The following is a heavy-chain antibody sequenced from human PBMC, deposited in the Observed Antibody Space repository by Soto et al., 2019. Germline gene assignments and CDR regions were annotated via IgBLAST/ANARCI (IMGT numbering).Heavy chain of an antibody. CDR3: ATTIIYGYPGDY. V-gene: IGHV1-46*01. J-gene: IGHJ4*02. CDR2: IDPSGART. D-gene: IGHD5-18*01. CDR1: GYTFISYY. Sequence: QVQVQQSGAEVKEPGASVRISCKASGYTFISYYMHWLRQAPGQGLEWMGIIDPSGARTTYAQRSRGRVTTTWDTSRSTVYIDMTSLRPDDTAVYFCATTIIYGYPGDYCGQGTGVSVSS.